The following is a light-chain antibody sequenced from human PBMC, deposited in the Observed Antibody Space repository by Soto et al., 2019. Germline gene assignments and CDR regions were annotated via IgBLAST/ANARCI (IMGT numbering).Light chain of an antibody. CDR3: YSYTSSNTYV. V-gene: IGLV2-14*03. CDR1: SSDVGGYNY. J-gene: IGLJ1*01. Sequence: QSVLTQPASASGSPGQSITISCTGTSSDVGGYNYVSWYQHHPGKVPQLLIYDVSNRPSGVSNRFSGSKSGNTASLTISGLQAEDEADYYCYSYTSSNTYVLGTGTKVTVL. CDR2: DVS.